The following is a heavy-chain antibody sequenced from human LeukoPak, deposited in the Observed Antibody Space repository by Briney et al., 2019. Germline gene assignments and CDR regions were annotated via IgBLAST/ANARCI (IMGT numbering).Heavy chain of an antibody. D-gene: IGHD6-6*01. CDR2: IIPIFGTA. J-gene: IGHJ6*03. CDR3: ARVIPHFGSSSRGNYYYYYMDV. Sequence: SVKVSCKASGGTFSSYAISWVRQAPGQGLEWMGGIIPIFGTANYAQKFQGRVTITADESTSTAYMELSSLRSEDTAVYYCARVIPHFGSSSRGNYYYYYMDVWGKGTTVTVSS. V-gene: IGHV1-69*13. CDR1: GGTFSSYA.